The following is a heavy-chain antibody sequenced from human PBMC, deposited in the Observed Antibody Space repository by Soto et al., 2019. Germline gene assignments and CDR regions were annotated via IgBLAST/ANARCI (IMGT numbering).Heavy chain of an antibody. CDR3: AKVFVFTIREGFDY. D-gene: IGHD3-3*01. Sequence: EVQLLESGGGFVQPGGSLRLSCAASGFTFSSYAMSWVRQAPGKGLEWVSAVTGSGDSTYYADSVKGRFTVSRDNSKTTLYLQMNSLRAEDTAVYYCAKVFVFTIREGFDYWGLGTLVTVSS. V-gene: IGHV3-23*01. J-gene: IGHJ4*02. CDR1: GFTFSSYA. CDR2: VTGSGDST.